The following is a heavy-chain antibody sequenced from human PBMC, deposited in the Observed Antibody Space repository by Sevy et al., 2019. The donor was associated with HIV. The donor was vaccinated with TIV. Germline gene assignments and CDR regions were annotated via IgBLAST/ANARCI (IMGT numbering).Heavy chain of an antibody. CDR2: ISAYNGNT. CDR3: ARDNYCTGGVCYYLDY. Sequence: ASVKVSCKASGYTFTSYGISWVRQAPGQGLEWMGWISAYNGNTNYAQKLQGRVTMTTDTSTSTAYMELRSLRSDDTAVYYCARDNYCTGGVCYYLDYWGQRTLVTVSS. J-gene: IGHJ4*02. V-gene: IGHV1-18*01. CDR1: GYTFTSYG. D-gene: IGHD2-8*02.